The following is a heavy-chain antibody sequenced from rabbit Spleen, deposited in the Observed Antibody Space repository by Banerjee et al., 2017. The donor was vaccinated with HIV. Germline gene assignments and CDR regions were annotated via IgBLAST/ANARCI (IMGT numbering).Heavy chain of an antibody. CDR1: GFTISSYQ. Sequence: QSLEESGGRLVTPGTPLTLTCTASGFTISSYQMSWVRQAPGEGLEWIGIINGVGRAYYATWAKGRFTISKTSSTTMDLKMTSLTTEDTATYFCARESWPENIWGPGTLVTVS. CDR2: INGVGRA. V-gene: IGHV1S69*01. D-gene: IGHD7-1*01. CDR3: ARESWPENI. J-gene: IGHJ4*02.